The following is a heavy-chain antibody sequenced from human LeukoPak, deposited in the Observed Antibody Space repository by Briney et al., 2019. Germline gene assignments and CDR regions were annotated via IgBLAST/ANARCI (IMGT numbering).Heavy chain of an antibody. J-gene: IGHJ4*02. Sequence: PGGSLRLSCAASGFTFSSYSMNWVRQAPGKGLEWVSSISSSSSYIYYADSVKGRFTISRDNAKNSLYLQMNSLRAEDTAVYYCAKEGGYYDILTGYYKADYFDYWGQGTLVTVSS. V-gene: IGHV3-21*01. CDR3: AKEGGYYDILTGYYKADYFDY. CDR2: ISSSSSYI. CDR1: GFTFSSYS. D-gene: IGHD3-9*01.